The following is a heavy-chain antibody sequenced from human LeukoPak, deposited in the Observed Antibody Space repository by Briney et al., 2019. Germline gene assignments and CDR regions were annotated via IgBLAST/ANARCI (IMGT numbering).Heavy chain of an antibody. Sequence: GGSLRLSCAASGFTFSNYEMNWVRQAPGKGLEWVSYISSSGSTIYYADSVKGRFTISRDNAKNSLYLQMNSLRAEDTAVYYCAREYSGFDFFDYWGQGTLATVSS. CDR2: ISSSGSTI. CDR3: AREYSGFDFFDY. J-gene: IGHJ4*02. CDR1: GFTFSNYE. D-gene: IGHD5-12*01. V-gene: IGHV3-48*03.